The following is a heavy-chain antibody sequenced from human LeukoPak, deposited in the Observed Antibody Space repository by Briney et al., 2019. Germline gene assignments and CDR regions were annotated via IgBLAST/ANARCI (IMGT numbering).Heavy chain of an antibody. CDR2: INAGNGNT. D-gene: IGHD3-9*01. CDR1: GYTFTSYA. CDR3: AREGSGVLRYFDWLRRVDQRYYYYYGMDV. J-gene: IGHJ6*04. Sequence: ASVKVSCKASGYTFTSYAMHWVRQAPGQRLEWMGWINAGNGNTKYSQKFQGRVTITRDISASTAYMELSSMRSEDTAVYYCAREGSGVLRYFDWLRRVDQRYYYYYGMDVWGKGTTVTVSS. V-gene: IGHV1-3*01.